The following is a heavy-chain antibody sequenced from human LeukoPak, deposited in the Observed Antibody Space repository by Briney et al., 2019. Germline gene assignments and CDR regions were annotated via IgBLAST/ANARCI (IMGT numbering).Heavy chain of an antibody. CDR1: GFTFSSYA. V-gene: IGHV3-23*01. D-gene: IGHD3-10*01. Sequence: GGSLRLSCAASGFTFSSYAMSWVRQAPGNGLEWVSAISGSGGSTYYADSVKGRFTISRDNSKNTLYLQMNSLRAEDTAVYYCPKRPLWFWAQEMNDGYWGQGTLVTVSS. CDR2: ISGSGGST. J-gene: IGHJ4*02. CDR3: PKRPLWFWAQEMNDGY.